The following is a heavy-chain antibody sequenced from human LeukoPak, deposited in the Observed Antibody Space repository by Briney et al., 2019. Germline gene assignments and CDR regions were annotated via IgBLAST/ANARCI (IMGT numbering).Heavy chain of an antibody. CDR3: ARGGLYYYYGMDV. CDR1: GGSISSGGYS. V-gene: IGHV4-30-2*01. Sequence: SETLSLTCAVPGGSISSGGYSWSWIRQPPGKGLEWIGYIYHSGSTYYNPSLKSRVTISVDRSKNQFSLKLSSVTAADTAVYYCARGGLYYYYGMDVWGQGTTVTVSS. J-gene: IGHJ6*02. CDR2: IYHSGST.